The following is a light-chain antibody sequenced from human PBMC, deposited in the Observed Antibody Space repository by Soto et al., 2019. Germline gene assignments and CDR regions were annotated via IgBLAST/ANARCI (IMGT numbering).Light chain of an antibody. Sequence: DIQMTQSPSTRSASVGDRVVITSRASQSISTWLAWYQQKPGKAPELLIDDASALESGVPSRFRGRGSGTGFTLTITRLQPDAFGTYYCQHYNSYWGTFGQGTRVEIK. V-gene: IGKV1-5*01. CDR3: QHYNSYWGT. CDR2: DAS. J-gene: IGKJ1*01. CDR1: QSISTW.